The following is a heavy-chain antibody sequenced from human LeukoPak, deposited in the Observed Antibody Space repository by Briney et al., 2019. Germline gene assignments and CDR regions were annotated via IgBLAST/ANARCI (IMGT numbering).Heavy chain of an antibody. Sequence: PGGSLRLSCAASGFTFSSYAMSWVRQAPGKGLEWVSAISGSGGSTYYADSVKGRFTISRDNSKNTLYLQMNSLRAEDTAVYYCAKDPPLGPGTLPRGLTPVDYWGQGTLVTVSS. CDR3: AKDPPLGPGTLPRGLTPVDY. J-gene: IGHJ4*02. CDR2: ISGSGGST. D-gene: IGHD1-1*01. V-gene: IGHV3-23*01. CDR1: GFTFSSYA.